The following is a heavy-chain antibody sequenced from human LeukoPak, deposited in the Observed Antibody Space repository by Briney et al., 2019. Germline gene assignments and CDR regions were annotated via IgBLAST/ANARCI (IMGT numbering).Heavy chain of an antibody. Sequence: PGRSLRLSCAASGFTFSSYGMHWVRQAPGKGLEWVAVISYDGSNKYYADSVKGRFTISRDNSKNTLYLQMNSLRAEDTAVYYCAKASSSWNYYYYMDVWGKGTTVTVSS. V-gene: IGHV3-30*18. CDR2: ISYDGSNK. D-gene: IGHD6-13*01. CDR3: AKASSSWNYYYYMDV. J-gene: IGHJ6*03. CDR1: GFTFSSYG.